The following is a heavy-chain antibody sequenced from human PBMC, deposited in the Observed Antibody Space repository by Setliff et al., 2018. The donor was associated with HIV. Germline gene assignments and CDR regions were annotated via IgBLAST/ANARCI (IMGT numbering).Heavy chain of an antibody. CDR1: GGSFSDSA. Sequence: ASVKVSCKASGGSFSDSAVSWVRQAPGQGLEWMGWISVYNGNTNYTQKLQNRVTMTTDTSTSTAYMELRSLRSDDTAVYYCARDLFTVPSREGYDYWGQGTLVTVSS. D-gene: IGHD1-26*01. J-gene: IGHJ4*02. CDR3: ARDLFTVPSREGYDY. V-gene: IGHV1-18*01. CDR2: ISVYNGNT.